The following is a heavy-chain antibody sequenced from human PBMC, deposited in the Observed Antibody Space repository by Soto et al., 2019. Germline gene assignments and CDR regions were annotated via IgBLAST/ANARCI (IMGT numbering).Heavy chain of an antibody. CDR1: GGTFSSYA. CDR3: ASQNVRYYYDSSGPLR. D-gene: IGHD3-22*01. CDR2: IIPIFGTA. J-gene: IGHJ4*02. Sequence: VKVSCKASGGTFSSYAISWVRQAPGQGLEWMGGIIPIFGTANYTQKLQGRVTIPADESTTTAYMELSSLRSEDTAVYYCASQNVRYYYDSSGPLRWGQGTLVTVSS. V-gene: IGHV1-69*13.